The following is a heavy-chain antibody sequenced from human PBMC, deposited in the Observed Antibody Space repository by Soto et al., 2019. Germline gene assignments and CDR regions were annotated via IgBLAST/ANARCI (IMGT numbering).Heavy chain of an antibody. V-gene: IGHV1-46*03. CDR1: GYTFTSYY. CDR2: INPSGGST. J-gene: IGHJ4*02. Sequence: ASVKVSCKASGYTFTSYYMHWVRQAPGQGLEWMGIINPSGGSTSYAQKFQGRVTMTRDTSTSTVYMELSSLRSEDTAVYYCARDHKSSYGSGSYIGNGPYYFDYWGQGTLVTVSS. D-gene: IGHD3-10*01. CDR3: ARDHKSSYGSGSYIGNGPYYFDY.